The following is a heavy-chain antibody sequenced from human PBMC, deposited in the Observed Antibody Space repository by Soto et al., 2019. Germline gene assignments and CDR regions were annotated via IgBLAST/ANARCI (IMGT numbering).Heavy chain of an antibody. CDR3: VRGGPEDWVDASGFDY. Sequence: EVQLVESGGGLVQPGGSLRLSCAASGFTFTRFWMHWVRQVPGKGLVWVARIHYDGISNAYADSVKGRFTTSRDNAKNAVYLQMNRLRAEDTAVYYCVRGGPEDWVDASGFDYWGQGTPVTVSS. D-gene: IGHD2-15*01. CDR1: GFTFTRFW. V-gene: IGHV3-74*01. CDR2: IHYDGISN. J-gene: IGHJ4*02.